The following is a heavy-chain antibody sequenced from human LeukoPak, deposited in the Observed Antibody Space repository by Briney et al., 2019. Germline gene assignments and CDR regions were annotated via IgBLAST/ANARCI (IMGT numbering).Heavy chain of an antibody. V-gene: IGHV4-4*02. Sequence: TTSETLSLTCAVSGGSISSSNWWSWGRQPPGKGLEWIGEIYDSGSTNYNPSLKSRVSISADTSKNQFSLKLSSVTAADTAVYYCARVIMVRGGHFDYWGQGTLVTVSS. J-gene: IGHJ4*02. CDR1: GGSISSSNW. CDR2: IYDSGST. D-gene: IGHD3-10*01. CDR3: ARVIMVRGGHFDY.